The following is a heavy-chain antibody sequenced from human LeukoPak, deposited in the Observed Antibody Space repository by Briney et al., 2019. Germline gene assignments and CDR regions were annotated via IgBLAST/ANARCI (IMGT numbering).Heavy chain of an antibody. CDR2: ISAYNGNT. J-gene: IGHJ5*02. V-gene: IGHV1-18*01. Sequence: ASVKVSCKASGYTFTSYGISWVRQAPGQGLEWMGWISAYNGNTNYAQKLQGRVTMTTDTSTSTAYMELSRLRSDDTAVYYCARNYGSGSYLTELNWFDPWGQGTLVTVSS. CDR1: GYTFTSYG. D-gene: IGHD3-10*01. CDR3: ARNYGSGSYLTELNWFDP.